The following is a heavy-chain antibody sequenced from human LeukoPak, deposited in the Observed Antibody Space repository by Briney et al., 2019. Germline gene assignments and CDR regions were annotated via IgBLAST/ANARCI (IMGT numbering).Heavy chain of an antibody. CDR2: INPSGGST. Sequence: GASVKVSCKASGYTFTGYYMHWVRQAPGQGLEWMGIINPSGGSTSYAQKFQGRVTMTRDTSTSTVYMDLSSLRSEDTAVYYCARVAGYSSSWYYFDYWGQGTLVTVSS. J-gene: IGHJ4*02. D-gene: IGHD6-13*01. V-gene: IGHV1-46*01. CDR3: ARVAGYSSSWYYFDY. CDR1: GYTFTGYY.